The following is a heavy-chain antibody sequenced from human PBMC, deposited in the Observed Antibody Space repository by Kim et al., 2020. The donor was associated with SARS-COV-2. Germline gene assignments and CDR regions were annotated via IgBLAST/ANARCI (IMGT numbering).Heavy chain of an antibody. CDR2: ISSSSSYI. Sequence: GGSLRLSCAASGFTFSSYSMNWVRQAPGKGLEWVSSISSSSSYIYYADSVKGRFTISRDNAKNSLYLQMNSLRAEDTAVYYCARDRERGRTSWLPEYYFDYWGQGTLVTVSS. CDR1: GFTFSSYS. CDR3: ARDRERGRTSWLPEYYFDY. V-gene: IGHV3-21*01. D-gene: IGHD5-18*01. J-gene: IGHJ4*02.